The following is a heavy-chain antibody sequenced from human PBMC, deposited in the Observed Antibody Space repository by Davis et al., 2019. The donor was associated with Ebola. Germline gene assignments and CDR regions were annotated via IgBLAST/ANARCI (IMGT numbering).Heavy chain of an antibody. CDR2: IKQDGSEK. CDR1: GFTFSSYW. J-gene: IGHJ6*02. D-gene: IGHD5-24*01. Sequence: GESLKISCAASGFTFSSYWMSWVRQAPGKGLEWVANIKQDGSEKYYVDSVKGRFTISRDNAKNSLYLQMNSLRAEDTAVYYCASPQMATSQGYYYYGMDVWGQGTTVTVSS. CDR3: ASPQMATSQGYYYYGMDV. V-gene: IGHV3-7*01.